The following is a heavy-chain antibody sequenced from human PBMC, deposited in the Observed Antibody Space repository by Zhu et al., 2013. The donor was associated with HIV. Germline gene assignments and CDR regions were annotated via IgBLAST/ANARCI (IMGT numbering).Heavy chain of an antibody. J-gene: IGHJ4*02. Sequence: QVQLVQSGPEVKKPGSSVKVSCKSSGSTFSSYAFSWVRQAPGQGLEWMGDVVPVLGTDNYSPRFRGRVTITADETTRTAYMDLSGLTSDDTAVYYCARGKSNLGDFSLYRFYFDSWGQGTLVTVSS. V-gene: IGHV1-69*01. CDR1: GSTFSSYA. D-gene: IGHD3-16*02. CDR2: VVPVLGTD. CDR3: ARGKSNLGDFSLYRFYFDS.